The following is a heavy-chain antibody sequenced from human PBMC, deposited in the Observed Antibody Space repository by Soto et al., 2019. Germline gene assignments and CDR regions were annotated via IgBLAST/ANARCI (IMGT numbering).Heavy chain of an antibody. Sequence: ASVKVSCKASGYTFTSYGISWVRQAPGQGLEWMGWISAYNGNTNYAQKLQGRVTMTTDTSTSTAYMELRSLRSDDTAVYYCASYRVVVVAASLFYFEYWGQGTRVTVSS. V-gene: IGHV1-18*01. D-gene: IGHD2-15*01. CDR3: ASYRVVVVAASLFYFEY. CDR2: ISAYNGNT. CDR1: GYTFTSYG. J-gene: IGHJ4*02.